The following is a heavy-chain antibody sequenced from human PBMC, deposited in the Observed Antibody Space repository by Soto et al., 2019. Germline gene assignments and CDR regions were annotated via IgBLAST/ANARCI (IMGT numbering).Heavy chain of an antibody. V-gene: IGHV1-69*13. CDR1: GGTFSSYA. D-gene: IGHD3-22*01. CDR2: IIPIFGTA. CDR3: ARDLKRYYDSSGYGYYYYGMDV. J-gene: IGHJ6*02. Sequence: SVKVSCKASGGTFSSYAISWVRQAPGQGLEWMGGIIPIFGTANYAQKFQGRVTITADESTTTAYMELSSLRSEDTAVYYCARDLKRYYDSSGYGYYYYGMDVWGQGTTVTVSS.